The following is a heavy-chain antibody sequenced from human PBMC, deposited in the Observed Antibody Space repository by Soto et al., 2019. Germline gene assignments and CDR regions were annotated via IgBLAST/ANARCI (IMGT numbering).Heavy chain of an antibody. D-gene: IGHD6-13*01. J-gene: IGHJ4*02. CDR2: INAGNGNA. CDR3: AREGGSWYVRYFDY. CDR1: GYTFTIYA. Sequence: ASVKVSCKASGYTFTIYAMHWVRQAPGQRLEWMGWINAGNGNAKYSQKFQGRVTITRDTSASTAYMELSSLRSEDTAVYYCAREGGSWYVRYFDYWGQGTLVTVSS. V-gene: IGHV1-3*01.